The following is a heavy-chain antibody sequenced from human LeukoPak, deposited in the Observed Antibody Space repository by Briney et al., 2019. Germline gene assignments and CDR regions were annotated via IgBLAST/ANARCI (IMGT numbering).Heavy chain of an antibody. CDR1: GFNFNNYD. CDR2: IRSDGTKE. Sequence: PGGSLRLSCAASGFNFNNYDIHWVRQAPGKGLEWVALIRSDGTKEYYADSMKGRFTISRDNSKNTLFLQMNGLKPEDTAVYYCAKRGGSSPLFPYYFDHWGQGTLVTVSS. D-gene: IGHD6-6*01. V-gene: IGHV3-30*02. J-gene: IGHJ4*02. CDR3: AKRGGSSPLFPYYFDH.